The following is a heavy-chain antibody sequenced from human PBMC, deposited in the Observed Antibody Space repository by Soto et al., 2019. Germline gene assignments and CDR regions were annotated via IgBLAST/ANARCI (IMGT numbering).Heavy chain of an antibody. J-gene: IGHJ5*02. D-gene: IGHD3-3*01. Sequence: LRLSCAASGFTFSSYWMHWVRQAPGKGLVWVSRINSDGSSTSYADSVKGRFTISRDNAKNTLYLQMNSLRAEDTAVYYCARVLEDFWSGYPRYNWFDPWGQGTLVTVSS. V-gene: IGHV3-74*01. CDR2: INSDGSST. CDR3: ARVLEDFWSGYPRYNWFDP. CDR1: GFTFSSYW.